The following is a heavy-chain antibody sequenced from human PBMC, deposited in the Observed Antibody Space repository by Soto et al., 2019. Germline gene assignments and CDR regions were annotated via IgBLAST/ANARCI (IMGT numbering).Heavy chain of an antibody. CDR2: ISYDGRNK. J-gene: IGHJ6*02. CDR3: VKDGSSGWPYFYDMDV. V-gene: IGHV3-30*18. D-gene: IGHD6-19*01. Sequence: QAGGSLRLSCAASGFTFSSYGMHWVRQAPGKGLEWVAVISYDGRNKYYADAVKGRFTTSRDNSKNTLYLQMSSLRAEDTAVYYCVKDGSSGWPYFYDMDVWGQGTTVTVSS. CDR1: GFTFSSYG.